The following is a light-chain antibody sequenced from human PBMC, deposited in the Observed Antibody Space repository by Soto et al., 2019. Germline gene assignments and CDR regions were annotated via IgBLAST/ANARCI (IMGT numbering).Light chain of an antibody. CDR3: QQYGRSPLLYT. CDR1: QSVNSNF. CDR2: RSS. V-gene: IGKV3-20*01. Sequence: EIVLTQSPGTLSLSPGERATLSCRTSQSVNSNFLAWYQQKPGQAPRLLVYRSSTRAAGVPDRFSGSGSGTDFTLTISRLEPEDFAVYYCQQYGRSPLLYTVGQGTKLGVK. J-gene: IGKJ2*01.